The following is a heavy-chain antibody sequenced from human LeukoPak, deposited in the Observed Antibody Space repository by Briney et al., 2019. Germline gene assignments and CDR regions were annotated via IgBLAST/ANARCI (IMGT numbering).Heavy chain of an antibody. CDR3: AKDWYYYDSGGYFKGLIAYFDY. CDR1: GFTFSSYG. V-gene: IGHV3-23*01. J-gene: IGHJ4*02. CDR2: ISGSGGST. D-gene: IGHD3-22*01. Sequence: GGSLRLSCAVSGFTFSSYGMSWVRQAPGKGLEWVSAISGSGGSTYYADSVKGRFTISRDNSKNTLYLQMNSLRAEDTAVYYCAKDWYYYDSGGYFKGLIAYFDYWGQGTLVTVSS.